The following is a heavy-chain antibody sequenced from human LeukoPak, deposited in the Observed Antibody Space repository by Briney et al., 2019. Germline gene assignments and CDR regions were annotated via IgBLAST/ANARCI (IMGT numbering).Heavy chain of an antibody. CDR2: ISYDGNNK. CDR1: GFTFSSYT. V-gene: IGHV3-30-3*01. Sequence: GGSLRLSCAASGFTFSSYTMHWVRQAPGKGLEWVAVISYDGNNKYYADSVKGRFTISRDNSKNTLYLQMNSLRAEDTAVYSCVRGPLGYCSGSTSSNFDYWGQGTLVTVSS. J-gene: IGHJ4*02. D-gene: IGHD2-15*01. CDR3: VRGPLGYCSGSTSSNFDY.